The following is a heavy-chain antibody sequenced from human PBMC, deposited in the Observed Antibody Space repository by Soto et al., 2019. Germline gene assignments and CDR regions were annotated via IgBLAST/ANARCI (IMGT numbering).Heavy chain of an antibody. CDR3: ASRVLCDMDV. J-gene: IGHJ6*02. CDR1: GDTFTTNY. D-gene: IGHD2-21*01. V-gene: IGHV1-46*01. Sequence: QEQLVQSGAEVKEPGASLKVSCKASGDTFTTNYIHWVRQAPGQGLEWMGRINPNNGATLYAQEFQGRLILTQDTSTSTVYMDLNSVKSEDAAVYYCASRVLCDMDVWGQGTTVTVSS. CDR2: INPNNGAT.